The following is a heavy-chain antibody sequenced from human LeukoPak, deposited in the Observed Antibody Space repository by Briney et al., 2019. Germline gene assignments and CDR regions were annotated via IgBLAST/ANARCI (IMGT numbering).Heavy chain of an antibody. V-gene: IGHV3-9*01. CDR3: ARASYYYDTTGLGAVDL. CDR2: INWNSDNI. Sequence: PGGSLRLSCAASGFTFNDHAMYWVRQAPGKGLEWVSGINWNSDNIGYADSVKGRFTISRDDAKKSLFLQMNSLRAEDTALYYCARASYYYDTTGLGAVDLWGQGTIVTVSS. J-gene: IGHJ3*01. CDR1: GFTFNDHA. D-gene: IGHD3-22*01.